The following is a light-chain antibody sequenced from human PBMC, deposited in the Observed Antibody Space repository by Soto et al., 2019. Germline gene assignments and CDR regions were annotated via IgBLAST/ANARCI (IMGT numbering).Light chain of an antibody. Sequence: SYELTQPPSVSVAPGKTATITCEGNNIGSESVHWYQQKPGQAPVLVVYYDSDRPSGIPERFSGSKSGNTATLTISRVEVGDEADYYCQVWDRSSDHVVFGGGTKVTVL. CDR2: YDS. CDR3: QVWDRSSDHVV. J-gene: IGLJ2*01. CDR1: NIGSES. V-gene: IGLV3-21*04.